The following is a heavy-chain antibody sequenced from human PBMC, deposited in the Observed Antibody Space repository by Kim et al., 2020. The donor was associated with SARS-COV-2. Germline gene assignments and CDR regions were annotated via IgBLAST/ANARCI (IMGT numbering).Heavy chain of an antibody. J-gene: IGHJ2*01. CDR1: GGSISSYY. D-gene: IGHD3-3*01. CDR3: ARDRRTIFGAHYWYFDL. V-gene: IGHV4-59*01. Sequence: SETLSLICTVSGGSISSYYWSWIRQPPGKGLEWIGYIYYSGSTNYNPSLKSRVTISVDTSKNQFSLKLSSVTAADTAVYYCARDRRTIFGAHYWYFDLWG. CDR2: IYYSGST.